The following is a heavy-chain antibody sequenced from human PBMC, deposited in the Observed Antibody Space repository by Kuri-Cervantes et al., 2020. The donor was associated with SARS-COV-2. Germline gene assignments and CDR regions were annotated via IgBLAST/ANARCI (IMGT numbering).Heavy chain of an antibody. J-gene: IGHJ6*02. CDR2: IYYSGST. D-gene: IGHD6-6*01. CDR3: TRSHYSTSRFFYYSLDV. CDR1: GGSISSSSYY. V-gene: IGHV4-39*01. Sequence: GSLRLSCTVSGGSISSSSYYWGWIRQPPGKGLEWIGSIYYSGSTYYNPSLKSRVTISVDTSKNQFSLKLSSVTAADTAVYYCTRSHYSTSRFFYYSLDVWGQGTTVTVSS.